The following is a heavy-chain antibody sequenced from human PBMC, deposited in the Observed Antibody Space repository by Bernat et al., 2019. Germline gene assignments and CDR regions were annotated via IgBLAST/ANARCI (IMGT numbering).Heavy chain of an antibody. Sequence: QVQLVESGGGVVQPGRSLRLSCAASGFTFSSYAMHWVRQAPGKGLEWVAVISYDGSNKYYADSVKGRFTISRDNSKNTLYLQMNSLRAEDTAVYYCAKGPGNTNSFPRWFDPWGQGTLVTVSS. V-gene: IGHV3-30*07. D-gene: IGHD2-2*01. CDR2: ISYDGSNK. J-gene: IGHJ5*02. CDR3: AKGPGNTNSFPRWFDP. CDR1: GFTFSSYA.